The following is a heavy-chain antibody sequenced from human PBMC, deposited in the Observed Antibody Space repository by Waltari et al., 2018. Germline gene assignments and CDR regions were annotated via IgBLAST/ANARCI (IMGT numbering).Heavy chain of an antibody. D-gene: IGHD6-19*01. V-gene: IGHV3-23*01. J-gene: IGHJ4*02. CDR3: AKGGSYSSGWYHFDY. Sequence: EVQLLESGGGLVQPGGSLRLSCAASGFTFSSYAMRWVRQAPGKGLEWVSAISGSGGSTYYADSVKGRFTISRDNSKNTLYLQMNSLRAEDTAVYYCAKGGSYSSGWYHFDYWGQGTLVTVSS. CDR2: ISGSGGST. CDR1: GFTFSSYA.